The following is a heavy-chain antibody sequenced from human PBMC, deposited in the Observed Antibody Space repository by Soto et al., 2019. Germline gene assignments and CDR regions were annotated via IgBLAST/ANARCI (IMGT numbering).Heavy chain of an antibody. D-gene: IGHD3-22*01. CDR3: ASEGPYYYDSSGYYY. Sequence: EVQLVESGGGLVKPGGSLRLSCAASGFTLSIYRMNWVRQAPGKGLEWVSSISSSSSYIYYADSVKGRFTISRDNAKNSLYLQMNSLRAEDTAVYYCASEGPYYYDSSGYYYWGQGTLVTVSS. J-gene: IGHJ4*02. CDR1: GFTLSIYR. V-gene: IGHV3-21*01. CDR2: ISSSSSYI.